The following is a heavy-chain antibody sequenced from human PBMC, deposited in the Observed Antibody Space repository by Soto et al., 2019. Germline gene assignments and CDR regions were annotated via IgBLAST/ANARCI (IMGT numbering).Heavy chain of an antibody. J-gene: IGHJ4*02. Sequence: EVQLVESGGGLIQPGGSLRLSCVASGFIVSSNQMSWVRQVPGKGLEWVSVIYSGHTTYYADSVEGRFTISRDDSKNTLYLQMNSLRVEDTAVYYCVRGPSDHKLRLVEWPYGDYWGQGALVTVSS. CDR1: GFIVSSNQ. V-gene: IGHV3-53*01. CDR3: VRGPSDHKLRLVEWPYGDY. CDR2: IYSGHTT. D-gene: IGHD3-3*01.